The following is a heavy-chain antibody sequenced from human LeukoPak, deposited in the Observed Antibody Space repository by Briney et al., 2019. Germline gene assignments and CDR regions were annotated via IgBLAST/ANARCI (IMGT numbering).Heavy chain of an antibody. D-gene: IGHD5-24*01. V-gene: IGHV3-15*01. CDR1: GFTFVNAW. Sequence: KSGGSLRLSCVASGFTFVNAWLSWVRQAPGKGLEWIGNIKSIRGGGRADYAAPVKGTFTISRDDSKNTLYLQMNSLTTEDTAVYYCSWSLKTWLQLGYWGQGTLVTVSS. CDR3: SWSLKTWLQLGY. CDR2: IKSIRGGGRA. J-gene: IGHJ4*02.